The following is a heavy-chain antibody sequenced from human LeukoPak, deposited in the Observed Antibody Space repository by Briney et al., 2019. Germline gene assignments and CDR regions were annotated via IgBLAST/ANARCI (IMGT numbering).Heavy chain of an antibody. CDR1: GFTFSNYW. CDR2: IKEDGSEK. Sequence: PGGSLRLSCAASGFTFSNYWMSWVRQAPGKGLEWVANIKEDGSEKHYVDSVKGRFTISRDNAKNSLYLQMNSLRAEDTAVYYCARTIRGYWGQGTLVTVS. D-gene: IGHD3-10*01. J-gene: IGHJ4*02. V-gene: IGHV3-7*01. CDR3: ARTIRGY.